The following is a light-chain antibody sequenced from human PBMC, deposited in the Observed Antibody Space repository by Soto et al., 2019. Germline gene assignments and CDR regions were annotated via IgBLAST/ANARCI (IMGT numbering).Light chain of an antibody. CDR1: QSVTSY. CDR3: QQYGRAHLT. V-gene: IGKV3-20*01. J-gene: IGKJ4*01. CDR2: GAS. Sequence: IVLTQSPGTLSLSPGERATLSCRASQSVTSYLAWYQQKPGQAPRLLIYGASFRATDVPDRFTAGGSGTDFTLTISRLEPEDYAVYYCQQYGRAHLTFGGGTKVEIK.